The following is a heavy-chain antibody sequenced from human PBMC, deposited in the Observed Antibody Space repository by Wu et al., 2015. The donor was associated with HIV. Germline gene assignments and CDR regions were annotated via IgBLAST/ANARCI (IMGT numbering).Heavy chain of an antibody. J-gene: IGHJ6*02. Sequence: QVQLVQSGAEVKKPGSSVKVSCRASGGTLRNHALSWVRQAPGQGLEWMGRIIPISGPANYAQRFQGRVTITADIPTNTAYLELSSLRSDDTAVYYCARASILEMSTASYYYYVMDVVGPRDHSHRLL. CDR2: IIPISGPA. D-gene: IGHD5-24*01. CDR3: ARASILEMSTASYYYYVMDV. V-gene: IGHV1-69*06. CDR1: GGTLRNHA.